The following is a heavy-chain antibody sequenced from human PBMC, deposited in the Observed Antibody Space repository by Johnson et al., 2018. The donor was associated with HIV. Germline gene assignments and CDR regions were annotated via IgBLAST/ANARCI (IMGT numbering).Heavy chain of an antibody. D-gene: IGHD2-2*01. J-gene: IGHJ3*02. Sequence: VQLVESGGVVVQPGGSLRLSCAASGFTFTYAWMSWVRRAPGTGLAWVGRIRSKTNSHATAYAASLKGRFTISRDDSKNTAYLQMNSLIAEDTALYYCAKDQAPVVPAGRGAFEIWGQGTMVTVSS. V-gene: IGHV3-73*01. CDR3: AKDQAPVVPAGRGAFEI. CDR1: GFTFTYAW. CDR2: IRSKTNSHAT.